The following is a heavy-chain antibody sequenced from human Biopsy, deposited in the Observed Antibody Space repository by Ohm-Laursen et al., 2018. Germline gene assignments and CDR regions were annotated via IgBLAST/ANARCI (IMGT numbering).Heavy chain of an antibody. CDR3: ARGGTLVVVPTAVLHSFDI. J-gene: IGHJ3*02. D-gene: IGHD2-2*01. CDR1: SYTFTDYN. CDR2: ISTYNGNT. Sequence: GALVKVSCKASSYTFTDYNIHWMRQAPGQGLEWLGWISTYNGNTNYAQNLQGRVTMTTDTSTSTAYMELRSLRSDDTAVYYCARGGTLVVVPTAVLHSFDIWGQGTMVTVSS. V-gene: IGHV1-18*04.